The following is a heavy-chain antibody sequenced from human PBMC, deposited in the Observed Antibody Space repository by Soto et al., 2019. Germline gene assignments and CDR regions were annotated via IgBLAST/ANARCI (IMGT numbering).Heavy chain of an antibody. CDR2: IYYSGST. CDR3: ARHNYGSGSTYFDY. CDR1: GGSISSYY. D-gene: IGHD3-10*01. J-gene: IGHJ4*02. V-gene: IGHV4-59*08. Sequence: QVQLQESGPGLVKPSETLSLTCTVSGGSISSYYWSWIRQPPGKGLEWIGYIYYSGSTNYNPSLKSRVTISVDTSKNQCSLKLNSMTAADTAVYYCARHNYGSGSTYFDYWGQGTLVTVSS.